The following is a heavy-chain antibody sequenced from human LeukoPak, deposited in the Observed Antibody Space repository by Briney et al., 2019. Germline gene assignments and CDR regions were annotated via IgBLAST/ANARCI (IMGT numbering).Heavy chain of an antibody. CDR3: ARGITGTTHWFDP. CDR1: GGSISSGGYD. V-gene: IGHV4-31*03. Sequence: SETLSLTCTVSGGSISSGGYDWSWIRQHPGKGLEWIGYIYYSGSTYYNPSLKSRVTISVDTSKNQFSLKLSSVTAADTAVYYCARGITGTTHWFDPWGQGTLVTVSS. J-gene: IGHJ5*02. CDR2: IYYSGST. D-gene: IGHD1-7*01.